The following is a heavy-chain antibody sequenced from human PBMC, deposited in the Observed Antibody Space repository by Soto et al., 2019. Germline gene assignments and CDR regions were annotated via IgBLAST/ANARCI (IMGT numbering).Heavy chain of an antibody. Sequence: ESGGGLVQPGGSVRLSCAASGFTSSSYAMSWVRQAPGKGLEWVSGISGSDGNTNYADSVRGRFTISRDNSKNTLNLQMNTLRVEDTAVYYCAAGIAAAGTSGGLDLWGRGTMVTVSS. J-gene: IGHJ3*01. CDR2: ISGSDGNT. CDR3: AAGIAAAGTSGGLDL. CDR1: GFTSSSYA. D-gene: IGHD6-25*01. V-gene: IGHV3-23*01.